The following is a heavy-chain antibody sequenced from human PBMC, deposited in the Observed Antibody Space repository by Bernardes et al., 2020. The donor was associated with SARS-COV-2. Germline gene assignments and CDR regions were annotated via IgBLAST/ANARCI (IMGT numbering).Heavy chain of an antibody. CDR1: GFTFDDYA. D-gene: IGHD2-15*01. CDR3: TSGCSGGSCHFYGMDV. CDR2: ISWNSGSI. V-gene: IGHV3-9*01. J-gene: IGHJ6*02. Sequence: GGSLLLSCAASGFTFDDYAMHWVRQAPGKGLEWVSGISWNSGSIGYADSVKGRFTISRDNAKNSLYLQMNSLRAEDTALYYCTSGCSGGSCHFYGMDVWGQGTTVTVSS.